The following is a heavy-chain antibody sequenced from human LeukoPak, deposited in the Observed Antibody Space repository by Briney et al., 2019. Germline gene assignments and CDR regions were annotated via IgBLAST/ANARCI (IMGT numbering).Heavy chain of an antibody. CDR3: ARVGYNSGWYEY. CDR2: IWEDGTNI. V-gene: IGHV3-33*01. Sequence: GGSLRLSCAASGFAFSSYGMHWVRQSPGKGLEWVAAIWEDGTNIYYGDSVKGRFTISRDNSKNTLYLQMNSLRAEDTAVCYCARVGYNSGWYEYWGQGALVSVSS. CDR1: GFAFSSYG. J-gene: IGHJ4*02. D-gene: IGHD6-19*01.